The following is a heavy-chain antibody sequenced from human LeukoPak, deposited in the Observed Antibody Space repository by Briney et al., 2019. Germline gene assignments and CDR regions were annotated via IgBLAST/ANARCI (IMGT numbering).Heavy chain of an antibody. CDR2: INPNSGGT. J-gene: IGHJ6*02. D-gene: IGHD6-25*01. Sequence: ASVKVSFKASGYTFTGYYMQWVRQAPGQGLEWMGWINPNSGGTNYAQKFQGRVTMTRDTSISTAYMELSGLRSDDTAVYFCARDHCVSSGCYEDYYYGMDVRGRGTTVTVSS. V-gene: IGHV1-2*02. CDR3: ARDHCVSSGCYEDYYYGMDV. CDR1: GYTFTGYY.